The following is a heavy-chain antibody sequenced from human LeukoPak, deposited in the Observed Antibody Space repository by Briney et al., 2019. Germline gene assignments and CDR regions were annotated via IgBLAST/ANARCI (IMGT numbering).Heavy chain of an antibody. D-gene: IGHD4-17*01. V-gene: IGHV1-18*01. CDR2: ISAYNGNT. Sequence: ASVKVSCKASGYTFTSYGISWARQAPGQGLEWMGWISAYNGNTNYAQKLQGRVTMTTDTSTSTAYMELRSLRSDDTAVYYCARGWDNYGDYADFDYWGQGTLVTVSS. J-gene: IGHJ4*02. CDR3: ARGWDNYGDYADFDY. CDR1: GYTFTSYG.